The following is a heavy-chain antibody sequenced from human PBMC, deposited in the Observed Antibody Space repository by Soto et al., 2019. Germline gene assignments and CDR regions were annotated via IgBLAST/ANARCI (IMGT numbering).Heavy chain of an antibody. Sequence: PAGCLELACASSGFSVSSYEMNWVRQAPGKGLEWVSYISSSGSTIYYADSVKGRFTISRDNAKNSLYLQMNSLRAEDTAVYYCARDCGCSYGRRVYYGLDVPAQGPTLTVSS. J-gene: IGHJ6*02. CDR2: ISSSGSTI. D-gene: IGHD5-18*01. CDR1: GFSVSSYE. CDR3: ARDCGCSYGRRVYYGLDV. V-gene: IGHV3-48*03.